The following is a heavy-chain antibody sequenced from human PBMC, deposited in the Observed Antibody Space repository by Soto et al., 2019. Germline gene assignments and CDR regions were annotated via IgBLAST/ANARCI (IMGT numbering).Heavy chain of an antibody. CDR3: ARALILTGYYIHDAFDI. V-gene: IGHV4-59*01. J-gene: IGHJ3*02. CDR1: GGSISSYY. CDR2: IYYSGST. Sequence: SETLSLTCTFSGGSISSYYWSWIRQPPGKGLEWIGYIYYSGSTNYNPSLKSRVTISVDTSKNQFSLKLSSVTAADTAVYYCARALILTGYYIHDAFDIWGQGTMVTVSS. D-gene: IGHD3-9*01.